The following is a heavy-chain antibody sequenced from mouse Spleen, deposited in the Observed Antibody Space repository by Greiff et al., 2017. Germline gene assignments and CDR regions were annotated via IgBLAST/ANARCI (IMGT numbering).Heavy chain of an antibody. CDR3: ARDGYDGNYVD. Sequence: EVQLVESEGGLVQPGSSMKLSCTASGFTFSDYYMAWVRQVPEKGLEWVANINYDGSSTYYLDSLKSRFIISRDNAKNILYLQMSSLKSEDTATYYCARDGYDGNYVDWGQGTLVTVSA. D-gene: IGHD2-3*01. CDR2: INYDGSST. V-gene: IGHV5-16*01. CDR1: GFTFSDYY. J-gene: IGHJ3*01.